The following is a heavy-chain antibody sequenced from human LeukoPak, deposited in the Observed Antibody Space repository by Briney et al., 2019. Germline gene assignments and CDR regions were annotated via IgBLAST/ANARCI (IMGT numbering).Heavy chain of an antibody. CDR2: ISSTSAYI. CDR1: GFALNSYS. CDR3: ARVAVPGPTGWFDS. D-gene: IGHD3-10*01. V-gene: IGHV3-21*01. Sequence: KPGGSLRLSCAGSGFALNSYSLGWVRQAPGKGLEWVSSISSTSAYIYYADSVKGRFTISRDNVNNVVYLQMNSLGAEDTAVYYCARVAVPGPTGWFDSWGQGTLVIVSS. J-gene: IGHJ5*01.